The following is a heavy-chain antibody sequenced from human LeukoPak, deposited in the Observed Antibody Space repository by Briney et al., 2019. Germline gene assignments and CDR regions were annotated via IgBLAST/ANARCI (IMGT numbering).Heavy chain of an antibody. CDR2: ISGSGGST. CDR3: ARDRGVRGIVDY. V-gene: IGHV3-23*01. CDR1: GFTFSSYW. Sequence: GGSLRLSCAASGFTFSSYWMSWVRQAPGKGLEWVSAISGSGGSTYYADSVKGRFTISRDNSKNTLYLQMNSLRAEDTAVYYCARDRGVRGIVDYWGQGILVTVSS. J-gene: IGHJ4*02. D-gene: IGHD3-10*01.